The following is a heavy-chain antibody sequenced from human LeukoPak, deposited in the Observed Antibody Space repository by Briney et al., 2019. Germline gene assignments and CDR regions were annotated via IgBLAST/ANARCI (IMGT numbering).Heavy chain of an antibody. CDR1: GFTFDDYA. CDR2: ISWNSGSI. Sequence: GGSLRLSCAASGFTFDDYAMHWVRQAPGKGLEWVSGISWNSGSIGYADSVKGRFTISRDNAKNSLYLQMNSLGAEDTALYYCAKGADYYGMDVWGQGTTVTVSS. CDR3: AKGADYYGMDV. J-gene: IGHJ6*02. V-gene: IGHV3-9*01.